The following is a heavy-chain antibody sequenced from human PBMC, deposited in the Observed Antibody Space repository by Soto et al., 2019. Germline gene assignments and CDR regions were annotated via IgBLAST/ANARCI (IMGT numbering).Heavy chain of an antibody. V-gene: IGHV3-30-3*01. Sequence: GGSLRLSCAASGFTFSSYAMHWVRQAPGKGLEWVAVISYDGSNKYYADSVKGRFTISRDNSKNTLYLQMNSLRAEDTAVYYCARDENRGSSWYAYYYYYGMDVWGQGTTVTVSS. CDR2: ISYDGSNK. D-gene: IGHD6-13*01. J-gene: IGHJ6*02. CDR3: ARDENRGSSWYAYYYYYGMDV. CDR1: GFTFSSYA.